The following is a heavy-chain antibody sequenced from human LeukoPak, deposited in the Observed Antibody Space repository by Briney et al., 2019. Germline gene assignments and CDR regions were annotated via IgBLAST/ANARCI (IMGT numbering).Heavy chain of an antibody. J-gene: IGHJ4*02. Sequence: GGSLRLSCAVSGFTLSSHAMTWVRQAPGKGLEWVSGISISGDITYYADSVQGRFIISRDNSKSTVYLQMNSLRVEDTAVYYCANEEVPNDYWGQGTLVTVSS. CDR3: ANEEVPNDY. CDR2: ISISGDIT. V-gene: IGHV3-23*01. CDR1: GFTLSSHA. D-gene: IGHD4/OR15-4a*01.